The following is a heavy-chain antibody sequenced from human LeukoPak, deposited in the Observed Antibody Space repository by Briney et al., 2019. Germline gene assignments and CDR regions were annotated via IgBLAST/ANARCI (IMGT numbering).Heavy chain of an antibody. CDR2: INPNSGGT. V-gene: IGHV1-2*02. Sequence: ASVKVSCKASGYTFTGYYMHWVRQAPGQGLEGMGWINPNSGGTNYAQKFQGRVTMTRDTSISTAYMELSRLRSDDTAVYYCARDWGIAAARDLVDYWGQGTLVTVSS. D-gene: IGHD6-13*01. CDR3: ARDWGIAAARDLVDY. J-gene: IGHJ4*02. CDR1: GYTFTGYY.